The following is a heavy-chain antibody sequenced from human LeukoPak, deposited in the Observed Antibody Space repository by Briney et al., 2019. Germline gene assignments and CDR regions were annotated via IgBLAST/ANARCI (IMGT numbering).Heavy chain of an antibody. V-gene: IGHV5-51*01. Sequence: GESLKISCKGSGYSFTSYWIGWVRQMPGKGLEWMGIIYPGDSDTRYSPSFQGQVTISADKSIRTAYLQWSSLKASDTAMYYCARRLPLGYCSSTSCYSLLWFDPWGQGTLVTVSS. J-gene: IGHJ5*02. CDR2: IYPGDSDT. CDR3: ARRLPLGYCSSTSCYSLLWFDP. CDR1: GYSFTSYW. D-gene: IGHD2-2*01.